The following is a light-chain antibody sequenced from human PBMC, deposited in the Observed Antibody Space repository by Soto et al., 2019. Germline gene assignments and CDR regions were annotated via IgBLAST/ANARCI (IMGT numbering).Light chain of an antibody. V-gene: IGLV1-44*01. CDR1: KSDIGSNT. Sequence: QSVLTQPPSASGTPGQRVTISCSGGKSDIGSNTVYWFQQLPGTAPRLVIYTNNQRPSGVPDRFSGSKSGTSASLVISGLQSEDEADYYCETWDTSLSAVVFGGGAKLTVL. CDR3: ETWDTSLSAVV. CDR2: TNN. J-gene: IGLJ2*01.